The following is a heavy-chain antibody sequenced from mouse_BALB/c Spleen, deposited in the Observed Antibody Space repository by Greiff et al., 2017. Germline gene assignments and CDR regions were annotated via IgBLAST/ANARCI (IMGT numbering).Heavy chain of an antibody. CDR1: GYTFTSYY. D-gene: IGHD2-14*01. CDR3: TRGDYRRAWFAY. J-gene: IGHJ3*01. CDR2: INPSNGGT. V-gene: IGHV1S81*02. Sequence: QVQLKQSGAELVKPGASVKLSCKASGYTFTSYYMYWVKQRPGQGLEWIGEINPSNGGTNFNEKFKSKATLTVDKSSSTAYMQLSSLTSEDSAVYYCTRGDYRRAWFAYWGQGTLVTVSA.